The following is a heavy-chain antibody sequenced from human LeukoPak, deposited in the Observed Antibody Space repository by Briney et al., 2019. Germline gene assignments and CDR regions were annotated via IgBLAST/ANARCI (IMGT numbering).Heavy chain of an antibody. CDR2: IYYSGGT. CDR3: ARVVGASIGNYFDY. CDR1: GGSISSSSYY. Sequence: LETLSLTCTVSGGSISSSSYYWGWIRQPPGKGLEWIGSIYYSGGTYYNPSLKSRVTISVDTSKNQFSLKLSSVTAADTAVYYCARVVGASIGNYFDYWGQGTLVTVSS. D-gene: IGHD1-26*01. J-gene: IGHJ4*02. V-gene: IGHV4-39*01.